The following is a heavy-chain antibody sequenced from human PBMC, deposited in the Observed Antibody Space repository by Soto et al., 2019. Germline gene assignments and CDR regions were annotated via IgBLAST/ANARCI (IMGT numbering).Heavy chain of an antibody. Sequence: QMQLQESGPGLVKPSETLSLTCTVSGGSVSSTSSYWGWIRQPPGKGLEWIGTSFYGGTTYYNPSLNSRVTISVDPSKNQFSLNLSSVTAADTAVYYCARRRFAWYFDLWGRGTLITVSS. J-gene: IGHJ2*01. CDR1: GGSVSSTSSY. CDR3: ARRRFAWYFDL. V-gene: IGHV4-39*01. CDR2: SFYGGTT. D-gene: IGHD3-3*01.